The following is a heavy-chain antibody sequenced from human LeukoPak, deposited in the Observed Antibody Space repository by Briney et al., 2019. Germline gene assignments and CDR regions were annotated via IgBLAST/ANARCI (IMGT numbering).Heavy chain of an antibody. CDR3: ARVGSWSSANY. D-gene: IGHD2-15*01. V-gene: IGHV4-34*01. Sequence: SETLSLTCAVYGGSFSGYYWSWIRKPPGKGLEWIGEINHSGNTNYNPSLKSRVTISVDTSKNQFSLKLSSVTAADTAVYYCARVGSWSSANYWGKGTLVTVSS. CDR1: GGSFSGYY. CDR2: INHSGNT. J-gene: IGHJ4*02.